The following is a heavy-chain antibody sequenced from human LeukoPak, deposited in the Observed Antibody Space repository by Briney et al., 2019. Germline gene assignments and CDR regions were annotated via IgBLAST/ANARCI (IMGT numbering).Heavy chain of an antibody. Sequence: GGSLRLSCAASGFTFSSNWMTWVRQAPGKGLEWVANIKGDGSKKYYVDSVEGRFTISRDNAKNSLYLQMNSLRAEDTAVYYCASHGYDFWSGQTPADYYYYYGMDVWGQGTTVTVSS. CDR3: ASHGYDFWSGQTPADYYYYYGMDV. D-gene: IGHD3-3*01. J-gene: IGHJ6*02. CDR1: GFTFSSNW. V-gene: IGHV3-7*03. CDR2: IKGDGSKK.